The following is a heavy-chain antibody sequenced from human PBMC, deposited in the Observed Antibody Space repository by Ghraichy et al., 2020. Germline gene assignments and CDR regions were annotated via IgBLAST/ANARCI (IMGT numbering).Heavy chain of an antibody. CDR3: AKDLGWGIAAAGKSDY. CDR1: GFTFSSYA. V-gene: IGHV3-23*01. D-gene: IGHD6-13*01. J-gene: IGHJ4*02. CDR2: ISGSGGST. Sequence: GSLRLSCAASGFTFSSYAMSWVRQAPGKGLEWVSAISGSGGSTYYADSVKGRFTISRDNSKNTLYLQMNSLRAEDTAVYYCAKDLGWGIAAAGKSDYWGQGTLVTVSS.